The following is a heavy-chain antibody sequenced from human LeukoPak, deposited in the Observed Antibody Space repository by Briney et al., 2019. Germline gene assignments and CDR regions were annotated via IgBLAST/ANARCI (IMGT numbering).Heavy chain of an antibody. V-gene: IGHV1-2*02. D-gene: IGHD2/OR15-2a*01. J-gene: IGHJ6*02. CDR3: ARELNEIAPLYYYYYGMDV. CDR2: INPNSGGT. Sequence: ASVKVSCKASGYTFTGYYMHWVRHAPGQGLEWMGWINPNSGGTNYAKKFQGRVTMTRDTSISTAYMELSRLRSDDTAVYYCARELNEIAPLYYYYYGMDVWGQGTTVTVSS. CDR1: GYTFTGYY.